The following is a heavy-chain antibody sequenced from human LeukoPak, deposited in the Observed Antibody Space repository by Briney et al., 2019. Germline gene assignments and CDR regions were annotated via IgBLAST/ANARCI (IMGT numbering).Heavy chain of an antibody. CDR3: TRHPDAFDI. J-gene: IGHJ3*02. Sequence: GGSLRLSCAASGFTFSGSAMHWVRQASGKGLKWVGRIRSKANSYATAYAASVKGRFTISRDDSKNTAYLQMNSLKTEDTAVYYCTRHPDAFDIWGQGTMVTVSS. CDR2: IRSKANSYAT. V-gene: IGHV3-73*01. CDR1: GFTFSGSA.